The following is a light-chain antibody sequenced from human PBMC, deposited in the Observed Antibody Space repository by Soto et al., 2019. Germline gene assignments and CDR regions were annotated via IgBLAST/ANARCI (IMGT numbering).Light chain of an antibody. Sequence: EIVLTQSPGTLSLSPGERATLSCRASQSVSSSYVAWYQQRPSQAPRLLIYGASSRATGSPDRFSGGGSGTDFTLTISRLEPEDFAVYYCQQYDDSQLTFGGGTKVEIK. CDR2: GAS. V-gene: IGKV3-20*01. J-gene: IGKJ4*01. CDR1: QSVSSSY. CDR3: QQYDDSQLT.